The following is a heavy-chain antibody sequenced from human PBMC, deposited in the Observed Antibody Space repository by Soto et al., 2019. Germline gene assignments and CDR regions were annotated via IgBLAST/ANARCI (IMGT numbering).Heavy chain of an antibody. CDR3: ARGLAADGA. CDR1: GYTFTHYA. V-gene: IGHV1-3*01. J-gene: IGHJ5*02. Sequence: QVQLVQSGAEVKKPGASVKVSCTASGYTFTHYAIHWVRHAPGQRLEWMGFINAGSGNTKSSQTSQGRPTFTTDTSASTAYMDLSSLRSEDTAIYFCARGLAADGAWGQGTLVTVSS. D-gene: IGHD6-13*01. CDR2: INAGSGNT.